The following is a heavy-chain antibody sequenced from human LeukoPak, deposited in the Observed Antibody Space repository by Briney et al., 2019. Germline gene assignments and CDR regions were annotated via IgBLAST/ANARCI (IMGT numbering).Heavy chain of an antibody. D-gene: IGHD3-3*01. V-gene: IGHV3-33*01. CDR1: GFTFSSYG. CDR2: IWYDGSNK. Sequence: GRSLRLSCAASGFTFSSYGMHWVRQAPGKGLEWVAVIWYDGSNKYYADSVKGRFTISRDNSKNTLYLQMNRLRAEDTAVYYSARGWRTFDYWGQGTLVTVSS. CDR3: ARGWRTFDY. J-gene: IGHJ4*02.